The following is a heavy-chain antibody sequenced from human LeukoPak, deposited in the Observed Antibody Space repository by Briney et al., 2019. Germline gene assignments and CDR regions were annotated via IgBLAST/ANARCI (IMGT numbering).Heavy chain of an antibody. V-gene: IGHV4-39*07. CDR1: GGSVSNTNYC. Sequence: PSETLSLTCTVSGGSVSNTNYCRAWIRQPPGKGMEWIGSVSHSGSTYYNPSLKRRVTISVDMSKNQFSLKLNSVTAADTAVYYCARLGRKTSVVPPDFDCWGQGTLVTVSS. D-gene: IGHD4-23*01. CDR3: ARLGRKTSVVPPDFDC. J-gene: IGHJ4*02. CDR2: VSHSGST.